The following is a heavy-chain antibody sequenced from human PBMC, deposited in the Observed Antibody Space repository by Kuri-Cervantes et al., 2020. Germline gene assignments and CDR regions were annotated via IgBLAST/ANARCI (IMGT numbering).Heavy chain of an antibody. CDR2: IYYSGST. V-gene: IGHV4-59*01. Sequence: SETLSLTCTVSGGSISSYYWSWIRQPPGKGLEWIGYIYYSGSTNYNPSLKSRVTISVDTSKNQFSLKLSSVTAADTAVYYCARDSSSYYYYGMDVRGQGTTVTVSS. D-gene: IGHD6-6*01. J-gene: IGHJ6*02. CDR3: ARDSSSYYYYGMDV. CDR1: GGSISSYY.